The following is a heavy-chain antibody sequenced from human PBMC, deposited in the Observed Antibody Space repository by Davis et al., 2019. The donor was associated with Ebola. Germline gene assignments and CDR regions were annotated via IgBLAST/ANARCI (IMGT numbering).Heavy chain of an antibody. CDR3: AREQWLARPVDY. J-gene: IGHJ4*02. CDR1: GFTFSGSA. Sequence: ESLKISCAASGFTFSGSAMHWVRQASGKGLEWVGRIRSKANSYATAYAASVKGRFTISRDDSKNTAYLQMNSLRAEDTAVYYCAREQWLARPVDYWGQGTLVTVSS. D-gene: IGHD6-19*01. V-gene: IGHV3-73*01. CDR2: IRSKANSYAT.